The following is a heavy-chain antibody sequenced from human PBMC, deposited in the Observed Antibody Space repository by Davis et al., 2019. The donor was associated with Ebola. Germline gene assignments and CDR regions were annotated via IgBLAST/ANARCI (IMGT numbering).Heavy chain of an antibody. Sequence: MPSETLSLTCAVYGESFSDYFWSWIRQPPGKGLEWIGYIYYSGSTNYNPSLKSRVTISVDTSKNQFSLKLSSVTAADTAVYYCARAYDYIWGSYRFSASYFDYWGQGTLVTVSS. CDR2: IYYSGST. CDR1: GESFSDYF. D-gene: IGHD3-16*02. CDR3: ARAYDYIWGSYRFSASYFDY. J-gene: IGHJ4*02. V-gene: IGHV4-59*12.